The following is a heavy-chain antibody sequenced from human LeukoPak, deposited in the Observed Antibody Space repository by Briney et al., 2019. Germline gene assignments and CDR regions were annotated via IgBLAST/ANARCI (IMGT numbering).Heavy chain of an antibody. CDR1: GFTFSSYE. Sequence: PGGSLRLSCAASGFTFSSYEINWVRQAPGKGLEWVSYISSSGSTIYYADSVKGRFTISRDNAKNSLYLQMNSLRAEDTAVYYCARDRYDSSGYHDYWGQGTLVTVSS. D-gene: IGHD3-22*01. V-gene: IGHV3-48*03. CDR3: ARDRYDSSGYHDY. CDR2: ISSSGSTI. J-gene: IGHJ4*02.